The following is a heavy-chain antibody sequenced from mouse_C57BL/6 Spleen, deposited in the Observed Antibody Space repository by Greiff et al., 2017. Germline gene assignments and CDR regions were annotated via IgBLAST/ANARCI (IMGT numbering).Heavy chain of an antibody. CDR3: AREGIYDGYYEDYFDY. Sequence: VQLQQSGAELVKPGASVKLSCTASGFNIKDYYMHWVKQRTEQGLAWIGRIDPEDGETKYAPKFQGQATITADTSSNTAYLQLSSLTSEDTAVYYCAREGIYDGYYEDYFDYWGQGTTLTVSS. CDR1: GFNIKDYY. V-gene: IGHV14-2*01. J-gene: IGHJ2*01. D-gene: IGHD2-3*01. CDR2: IDPEDGET.